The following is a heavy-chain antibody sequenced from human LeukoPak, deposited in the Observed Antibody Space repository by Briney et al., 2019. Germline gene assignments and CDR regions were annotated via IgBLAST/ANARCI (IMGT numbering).Heavy chain of an antibody. J-gene: IGHJ4*02. V-gene: IGHV3-48*04. CDR2: ISSSGII. Sequence: GGSLRLSCAASGFTFSSYSMNWVRQAPGKGLEWVSYISSSGIIHYADSVKGRITISRDNAKNSLYLQMNSLRAEDTAAYYCASSIVADGTSPFDYWGQGTLVTVSS. D-gene: IGHD6-13*01. CDR1: GFTFSSYS. CDR3: ASSIVADGTSPFDY.